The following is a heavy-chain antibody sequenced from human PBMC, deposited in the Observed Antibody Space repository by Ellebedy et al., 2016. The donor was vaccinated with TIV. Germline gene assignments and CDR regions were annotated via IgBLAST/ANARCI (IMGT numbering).Heavy chain of an antibody. CDR2: INHSGST. V-gene: IGHV4-39*07. J-gene: IGHJ4*02. CDR3: ARDEAGGGVYFDY. Sequence: SETLSLTXTVSGGSISSSSYYWSWIRQPPGKGLEWIGEINHSGSTNYNPSLKSRVTISVDTSKNQFSLKLSSVTAADTAVYYCARDEAGGGVYFDYWGQGTLVTVSS. CDR1: GGSISSSSYY. D-gene: IGHD3-10*01.